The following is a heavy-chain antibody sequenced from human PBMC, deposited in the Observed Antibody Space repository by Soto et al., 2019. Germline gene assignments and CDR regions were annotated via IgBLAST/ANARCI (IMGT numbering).Heavy chain of an antibody. Sequence: QITLKESGPTRVKPTQTLTLTCSFSGFSLTSRPVGVAWIRQPPGKALEWLAVIYWDDDKRYSPSLKSRLTIAKDTSKNQVVLTMAYMDPVDTATYFCAHRGDMNEHWDQGYLDNWGQGILVTVSS. V-gene: IGHV2-5*02. CDR2: IYWDDDK. D-gene: IGHD1-26*01. CDR1: GFSLTSRPVG. J-gene: IGHJ4*02. CDR3: AHRGDMNEHWDQGYLDN.